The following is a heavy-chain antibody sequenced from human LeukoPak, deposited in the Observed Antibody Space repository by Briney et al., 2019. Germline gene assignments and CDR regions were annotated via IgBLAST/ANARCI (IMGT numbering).Heavy chain of an antibody. CDR1: GFTFSSYS. CDR2: ISWNSGSI. V-gene: IGHV3-9*01. CDR3: AKDMAGSGSYYSGRNSFDY. D-gene: IGHD3-10*01. Sequence: GGSLRLSCAASGFTFSSYSTNWVRQAPGKGLEWVSGISWNSGSIGYADSVKGRFTISRDNAKNSLYLQMNSLRAEDTALYYCAKDMAGSGSYYSGRNSFDYWGQGTLVTVSS. J-gene: IGHJ4*02.